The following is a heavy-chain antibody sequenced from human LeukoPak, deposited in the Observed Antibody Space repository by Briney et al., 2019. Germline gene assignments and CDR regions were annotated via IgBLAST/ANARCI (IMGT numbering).Heavy chain of an antibody. V-gene: IGHV4-59*01. J-gene: IGHJ4*02. CDR1: GGSISSYY. CDR3: ARGAYIAAAQYGY. Sequence: PSETLSLTCTVSGGSISSYYWSWIRQPPGKGLEWIGYTYYSGTTNYNPSLKSRVTISVDTSKNQFSLKLSSVTAADTAVYYCARGAYIAAAQYGYWGQGTLVTVSS. CDR2: TYYSGTT. D-gene: IGHD6-13*01.